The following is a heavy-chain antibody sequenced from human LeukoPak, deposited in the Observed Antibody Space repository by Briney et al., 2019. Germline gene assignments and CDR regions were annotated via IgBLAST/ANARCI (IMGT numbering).Heavy chain of an antibody. CDR3: TRGAGWLIDY. D-gene: IGHD3-16*01. Sequence: SETLSLTCTVPDDSISDYYRGWIRQPPGKGLEWIGYFHNSGTSTYNPSLKSRVTISADTSKNQFSLKLNSLTTADTAVYYCTRGAGWLIDYWGQGILVTVSS. V-gene: IGHV4-59*01. J-gene: IGHJ4*02. CDR2: FHNSGTS. CDR1: DDSISDYY.